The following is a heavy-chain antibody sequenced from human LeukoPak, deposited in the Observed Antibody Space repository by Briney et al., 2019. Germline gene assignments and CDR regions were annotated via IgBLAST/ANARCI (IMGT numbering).Heavy chain of an antibody. J-gene: IGHJ4*02. CDR3: AREERYCSGGSCYQYYFDY. CDR2: ISAYNGNT. V-gene: IGHV1-18*01. Sequence: ASVKVSCKASGGTFSSYAISWVRQAPGQGLEWMGWISAYNGNTNYAQKLQGRVTMTTDTSTSTAYMELRSLRSDDTAVYYCAREERYCSGGSCYQYYFDYWGQGTLVTVSS. CDR1: GGTFSSYA. D-gene: IGHD2-15*01.